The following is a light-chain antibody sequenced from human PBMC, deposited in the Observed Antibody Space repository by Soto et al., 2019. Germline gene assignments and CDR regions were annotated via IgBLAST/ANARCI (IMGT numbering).Light chain of an antibody. CDR3: QQLNTYPVS. V-gene: IGKV1-9*01. Sequence: IRLTQSPSSLSASVGDSVTITCRASQGISRYLSWYQQKPGRAPKLLISAASTLQSGVPARFSGSGSGTDFTLSITSLQPEDFATYYCQQLNTYPVSFGGGTKVEIK. J-gene: IGKJ4*01. CDR2: AAS. CDR1: QGISRY.